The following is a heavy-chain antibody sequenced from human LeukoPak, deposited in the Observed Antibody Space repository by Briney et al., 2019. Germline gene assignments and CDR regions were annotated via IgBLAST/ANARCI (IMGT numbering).Heavy chain of an antibody. CDR2: IYYRGSV. V-gene: IGHV4-39*01. CDR1: GGSISSNRHY. Sequence: PSETLSLTCTVSGGSISSNRHYWAWIRQPPGKGLEWIGNIYYRGSVAYTPSPRSRVAMSIDTSRNQFSLRLSSVTAAGTAVFYCARLSNTGSFDFDYWGQGILVTVSS. CDR3: ARLSNTGSFDFDY. J-gene: IGHJ4*02. D-gene: IGHD1-26*01.